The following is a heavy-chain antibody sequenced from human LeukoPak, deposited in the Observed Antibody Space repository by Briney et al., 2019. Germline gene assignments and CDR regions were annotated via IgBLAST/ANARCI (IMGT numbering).Heavy chain of an antibody. D-gene: IGHD2-2*01. CDR2: INPNSGGT. J-gene: IGHJ5*02. V-gene: IGHV1-2*02. CDR1: GDTFTGYY. CDR3: ARGYCSSTSCFRINWFDP. Sequence: GASVKVSCKTSGDTFTGYYMHSVRQAPGQRLEWMGWINPNSGGTNYAQKFQGRVTMTRDTSISTVYMELSRLRSDDTAVYYCARGYCSSTSCFRINWFDPWGQGTLVTVSS.